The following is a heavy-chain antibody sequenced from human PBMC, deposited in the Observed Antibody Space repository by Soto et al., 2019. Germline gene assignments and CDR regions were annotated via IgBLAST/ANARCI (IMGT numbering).Heavy chain of an antibody. J-gene: IGHJ6*02. V-gene: IGHV4-61*01. CDR2: IYYSGST. D-gene: IGHD1-7*01. Sequence: SETLPLTCTVSGGSVSSGSYYWSRIRQPPGKGLEWIGYIYYSGSTNYNPSLKSRVTISVDTSKNQFSLKLSSVTAADTAVYYCARAPSWNYGWGHYYGTDVRAQGTTVTVSS. CDR1: GGSVSSGSYY. CDR3: ARAPSWNYGWGHYYGTDV.